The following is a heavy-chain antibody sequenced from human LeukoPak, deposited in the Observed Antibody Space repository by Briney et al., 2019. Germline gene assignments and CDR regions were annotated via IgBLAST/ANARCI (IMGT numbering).Heavy chain of an antibody. J-gene: IGHJ4*02. CDR1: GFTFSRFW. CDR3: AFNDYGERGANFDY. D-gene: IGHD4-17*01. Sequence: GGSLRLSCAASGFTFSRFWMAWVRQATGKGLEWVANIKQDGSEKYYVDSVKGRFTISRDNAKNSLYLQMNSLRVEDTAVYYCAFNDYGERGANFDYWGQGTLLTVSS. V-gene: IGHV3-7*01. CDR2: IKQDGSEK.